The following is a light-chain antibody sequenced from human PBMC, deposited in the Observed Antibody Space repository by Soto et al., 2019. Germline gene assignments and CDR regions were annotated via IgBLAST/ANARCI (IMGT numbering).Light chain of an antibody. CDR3: SSYTSSSTLYVV. CDR1: SSDVGGYNY. V-gene: IGLV2-14*01. Sequence: QSVLTQPASVSRSPGQSITISCTGTSSDVGGYNYVSWYQQHPGKAPKLMIYDVSNRPSGVSNRFSGSKSGNTASLTISGLQVEDEADYYCSSYTSSSTLYVVFGGGTKVTVL. CDR2: DVS. J-gene: IGLJ2*01.